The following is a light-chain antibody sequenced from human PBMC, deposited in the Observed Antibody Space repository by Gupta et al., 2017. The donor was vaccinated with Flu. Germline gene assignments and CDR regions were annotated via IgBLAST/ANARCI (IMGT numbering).Light chain of an antibody. J-gene: IGKJ4*01. CDR2: VAS. CDR3: QQYETDPLT. V-gene: IGKV1D-16*01. CDR1: HDINRW. Sequence: DIQMTQSPSSLSASVGDTVTITCRASHDINRWLAWYQQRPAEAPKPLIFVASKLQSGVPSRFSGTGSGTHFTLTISSLQPEDFATYYCQQYETDPLTFGGGTKVEI.